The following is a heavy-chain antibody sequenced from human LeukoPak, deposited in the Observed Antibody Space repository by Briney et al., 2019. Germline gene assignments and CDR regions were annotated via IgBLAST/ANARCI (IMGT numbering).Heavy chain of an antibody. CDR2: ISSSSVYK. Sequence: GGSLRLSCVASGFTFINYNMNWVRQAPGKGLEWVSSISSSSVYKYYADSVKGRFTISRDNSKNSLYLQMNSLRTEDTALYYCAKDILRISYCGGDCHQDDYWGQGTLVTVSS. D-gene: IGHD2-21*02. V-gene: IGHV3-21*04. J-gene: IGHJ4*02. CDR1: GFTFINYN. CDR3: AKDILRISYCGGDCHQDDY.